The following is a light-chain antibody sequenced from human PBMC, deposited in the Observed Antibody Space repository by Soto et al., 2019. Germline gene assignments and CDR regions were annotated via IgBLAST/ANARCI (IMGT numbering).Light chain of an antibody. Sequence: IQMTQSPSSLSASVGDRVTITCQASQDISNYLNWYQQKPGKAPKLLIYSASTLQTGVPSRFSGSGSGTDFTLTISSLQPEDFATYYRQQSYNGPFTFGPGTKVDIK. CDR3: QQSYNGPFT. V-gene: IGKV1-39*01. CDR1: QDISNY. CDR2: SAS. J-gene: IGKJ3*01.